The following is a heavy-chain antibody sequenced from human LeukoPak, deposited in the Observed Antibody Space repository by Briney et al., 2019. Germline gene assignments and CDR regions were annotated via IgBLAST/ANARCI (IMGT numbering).Heavy chain of an antibody. CDR3: ARGGGVAGTPYNPYDY. J-gene: IGHJ4*02. D-gene: IGHD6-19*01. CDR1: GGSFSGYY. Sequence: PSETLSLTCAVHGGSFSGYYWSWIRQPPGKGLEWIGYIYYSGSTNYNPSLKSRVTISVDTSKNQFSLKLSSVTAADTAVYYCARGGGVAGTPYNPYDYWGQGTLVTVSS. CDR2: IYYSGST. V-gene: IGHV4-59*01.